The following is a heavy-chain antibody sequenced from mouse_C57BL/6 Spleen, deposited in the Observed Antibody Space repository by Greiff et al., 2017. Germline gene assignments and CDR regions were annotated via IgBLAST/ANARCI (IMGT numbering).Heavy chain of an antibody. Sequence: EVQLVESGGDLVKPGGSLKLSCAASGFTFSSYGMSWVRQTPDKRLEWVATISSGGSYTYYPDSVKGRFTISRDNAKNTLYLQMSSLKSEDTAMYYCARPEDYGSSYSAMDYWGQGTSGTVSS. J-gene: IGHJ4*01. CDR3: ARPEDYGSSYSAMDY. D-gene: IGHD1-1*01. V-gene: IGHV5-6*01. CDR1: GFTFSSYG. CDR2: ISSGGSYT.